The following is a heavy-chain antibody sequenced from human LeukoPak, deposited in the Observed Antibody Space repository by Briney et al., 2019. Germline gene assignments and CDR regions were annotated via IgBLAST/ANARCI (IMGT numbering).Heavy chain of an antibody. J-gene: IGHJ5*02. CDR1: GFTFSSYE. CDR2: ISSSGSTI. V-gene: IGHV3-48*03. D-gene: IGHD2-15*01. Sequence: GGSLRLSCAASGFTFSSYEMNWVRQAPGKGLEWVSYISSSGSTIYYADSVKGRFTISRDNAENSLYLQMNSLRAEDTAVYYCARGPDIVVVVAAAPGWFDPWGQGTLVTVSS. CDR3: ARGPDIVVVVAAAPGWFDP.